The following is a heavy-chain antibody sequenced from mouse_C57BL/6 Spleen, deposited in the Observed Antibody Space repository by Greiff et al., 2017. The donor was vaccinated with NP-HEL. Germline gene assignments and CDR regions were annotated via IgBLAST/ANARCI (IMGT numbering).Heavy chain of an antibody. CDR1: GFNIKDDY. V-gene: IGHV14-4*01. Sequence: VQLQQSGAELVRPGASVTLSCTASGFNIKDDYMHWVKQRPEQGLEWIGWIDPENGDTEYASKFQGKATITADTSSNTAYLQLSSLTSEDTAVYYCTRNAYYSNLFDYWGKGTTLTVSS. CDR3: TRNAYYSNLFDY. CDR2: IDPENGDT. J-gene: IGHJ2*01. D-gene: IGHD2-5*01.